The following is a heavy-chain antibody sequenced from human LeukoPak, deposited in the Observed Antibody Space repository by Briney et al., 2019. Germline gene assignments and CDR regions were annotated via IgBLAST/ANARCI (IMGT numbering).Heavy chain of an antibody. CDR2: IHNSGRT. CDR1: GGSISSSSYY. D-gene: IGHD1-14*01. CDR3: ARHGTISSESYFDY. J-gene: IGHJ4*02. V-gene: IGHV4-39*01. Sequence: SETLSLTCTVSGGSISSSSYYWGWIRQPPGRGLEWIGYIHNSGRTNYNPSLKSRVTGFVDTSKNQVSLRLSSVTAADTAVYYCARHGTISSESYFDYWGQGALVTVSS.